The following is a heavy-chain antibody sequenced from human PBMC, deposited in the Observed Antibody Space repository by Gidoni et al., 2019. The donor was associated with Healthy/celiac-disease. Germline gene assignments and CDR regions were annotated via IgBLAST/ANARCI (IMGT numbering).Heavy chain of an antibody. CDR3: AILRRGYSYGVDAFDI. Sequence: QVQLVESGGGVVQPGRSLRLSCAASGFTFSSDGMHWVRQAPGKVLEWVSVRWYDGSNKYYADYVKCLFTISRDNSKNTLYLQMNSLRAEDTAVYYCAILRRGYSYGVDAFDIWGQGTMVTVSS. CDR1: GFTFSSDG. J-gene: IGHJ3*02. V-gene: IGHV3-33*01. CDR2: RWYDGSNK. D-gene: IGHD5-18*01.